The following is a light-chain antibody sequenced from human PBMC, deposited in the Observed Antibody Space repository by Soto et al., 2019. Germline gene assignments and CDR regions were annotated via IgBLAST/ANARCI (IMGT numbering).Light chain of an antibody. Sequence: EIVMTQSPATLSLPPGERATLSCRATQSISSNLAWYQQKAGQAPRLLIFGASTRATGIPARFSGSGSGTEFTLTISSLQSEDFAVYYCQQYDDWPPAFGQGTKVEIK. J-gene: IGKJ1*01. V-gene: IGKV3-15*01. CDR1: QSISSN. CDR2: GAS. CDR3: QQYDDWPPA.